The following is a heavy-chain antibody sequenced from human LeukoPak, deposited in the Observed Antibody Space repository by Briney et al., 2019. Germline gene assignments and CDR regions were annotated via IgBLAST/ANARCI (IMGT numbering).Heavy chain of an antibody. J-gene: IGHJ4*02. CDR2: ISISGSTI. Sequence: GGSLRLSCAASGFTFISYALNWVRQAPGKGLEWVSYISISGSTIYYTDSVKGRFTISRDNAKNSLYLQMNSLRAEDTAVYYCAKDLRDTSSVFDYWGQGTLVTVSS. CDR3: AKDLRDTSSVFDY. CDR1: GFTFISYA. D-gene: IGHD6-13*01. V-gene: IGHV3-48*01.